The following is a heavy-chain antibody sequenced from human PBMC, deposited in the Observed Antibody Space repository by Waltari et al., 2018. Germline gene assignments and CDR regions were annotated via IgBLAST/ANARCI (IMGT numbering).Heavy chain of an antibody. CDR2: ISAYNGNT. V-gene: IGHV1-18*01. Sequence: QVQLVQSGAEVKKPGASVKVSCQASGYTFTSYGIRWVRQAPGQGLEWMGWISAYNGNTNYAQKLQGRVTMTTDTSTSTAYMELRSLRSDDTAVYYCATLQGSVATQNWFDPWGQGTLVTVSS. D-gene: IGHD5-12*01. CDR1: GYTFTSYG. CDR3: ATLQGSVATQNWFDP. J-gene: IGHJ5*02.